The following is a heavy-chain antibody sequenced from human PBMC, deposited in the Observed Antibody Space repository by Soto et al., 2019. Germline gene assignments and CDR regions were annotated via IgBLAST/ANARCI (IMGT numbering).Heavy chain of an antibody. D-gene: IGHD3-22*01. CDR1: GFTFSSYG. CDR3: ARDRYSYGQRYYYDSIGYQGLDY. Sequence: GGSLRLSCAASGFTFSSYGMHWVRQAPGKGLEWVAVIWYDGSNKYYADSVKGRFTISRDNSKNTLYLQMNSLRAEDTAVYYCARDRYSYGQRYYYDSIGYQGLDYWGQGTLVTVSS. V-gene: IGHV3-33*01. CDR2: IWYDGSNK. J-gene: IGHJ4*02.